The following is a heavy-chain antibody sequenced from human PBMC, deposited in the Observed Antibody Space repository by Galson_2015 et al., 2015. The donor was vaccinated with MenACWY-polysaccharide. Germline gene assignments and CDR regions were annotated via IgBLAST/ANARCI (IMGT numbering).Heavy chain of an antibody. CDR3: ARGHYGMDV. J-gene: IGHJ6*02. V-gene: IGHV3-7*01. CDR2: IKKDGSEK. Sequence: SLRLSCAASGFSLGAWYMSWIRQAPGKGLEWVANIKKDGSEKYYVDSVKGRFTIPRDNALYLQMNSLRAEDTAVYFCARGHYGMDVWGQGTTVTVSS. CDR1: GFSLGAWY.